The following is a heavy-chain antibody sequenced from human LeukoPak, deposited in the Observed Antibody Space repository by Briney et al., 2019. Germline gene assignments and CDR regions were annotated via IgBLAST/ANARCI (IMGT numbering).Heavy chain of an antibody. J-gene: IGHJ5*02. V-gene: IGHV4-31*03. D-gene: IGHD2-15*01. CDR3: ARGPPDIVVVVAATGFDP. CDR1: GGSISSGGYY. CDR2: IYYSGST. Sequence: SETLSLTCTVSGGSISSGGYYWSWIRQHPGKGLEWIGYIYYSGSTYYNPSLKSRVTISVDTSKNQFSLKLSSVTAADTAVYYCARGPPDIVVVVAATGFDPWGQGTLVTASS.